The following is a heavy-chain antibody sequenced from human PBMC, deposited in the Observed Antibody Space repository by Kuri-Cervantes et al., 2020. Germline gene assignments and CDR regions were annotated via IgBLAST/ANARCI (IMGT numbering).Heavy chain of an antibody. CDR1: GYTFTRYA. D-gene: IGHD5-24*01. J-gene: IGHJ4*02. Sequence: APVKVSCKASGYTFTRYAMHWVRQAPGQGLEWMGWINPNSGGTNYAQKFQGRVTMTRDTSISTAYMELSRLRSDDTAVYYCARSRDGYNRFLDYWGQGTLVTVSS. CDR2: INPNSGGT. V-gene: IGHV1-2*02. CDR3: ARSRDGYNRFLDY.